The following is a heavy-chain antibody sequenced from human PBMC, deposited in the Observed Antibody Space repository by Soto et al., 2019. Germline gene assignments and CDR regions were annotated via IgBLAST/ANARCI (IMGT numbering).Heavy chain of an antibody. V-gene: IGHV1-46*01. CDR2: INPSGGSI. CDR1: GYTFTSYY. Sequence: QVQLVQSGAEVKKPGASVKVFCKASGYTFTSYYMHWVRQAPGQGLEWVGVINPSGGSISYAQKFQGRVTMTRDTSTSTVYMVLSSLRSEDTAVYYCAREFEGNYYGMDVWGQGTTVTVSS. CDR3: AREFEGNYYGMDV. D-gene: IGHD3-10*01. J-gene: IGHJ6*02.